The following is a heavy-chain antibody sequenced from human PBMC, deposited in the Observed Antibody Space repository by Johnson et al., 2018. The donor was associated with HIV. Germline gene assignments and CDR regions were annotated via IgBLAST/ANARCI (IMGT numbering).Heavy chain of an antibody. J-gene: IGHJ3*02. CDR2: IRYDGTNK. V-gene: IGHV3-30*02. Sequence: QVQLVESGGGVVQPGGSLRLSCAASVFTFSSYGMHWVRQAPGNGLEWVAFIRYDGTNKYYVDSVKGRFTISRDNSKDTLYLQMNSLRAEDTAVYYCTKGFRAAAGTGDAFDIWGQGTMVTVSS. CDR3: TKGFRAAAGTGDAFDI. CDR1: VFTFSSYG. D-gene: IGHD6-13*01.